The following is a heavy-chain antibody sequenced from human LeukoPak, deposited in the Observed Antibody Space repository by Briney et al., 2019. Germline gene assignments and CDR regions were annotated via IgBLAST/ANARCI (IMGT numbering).Heavy chain of an antibody. D-gene: IGHD3-3*01. CDR2: IKQDGSEK. CDR1: GFTFSSYW. J-gene: IGHJ6*02. CDR3: ARDKWSGYSVYYYYGMDV. V-gene: IGHV3-7*03. Sequence: GGSLRLSCAASGFTFSSYWTSWVRQAPGKGLEWVANIKQDGSEKYYVDSVKGRFTISRDNAKNSLYLQMNSLRTEDTAVYYCARDKWSGYSVYYYYGMDVWGQGTTVTVSS.